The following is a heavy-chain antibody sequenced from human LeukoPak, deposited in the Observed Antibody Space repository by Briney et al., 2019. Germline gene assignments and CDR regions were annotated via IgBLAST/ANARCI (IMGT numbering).Heavy chain of an antibody. V-gene: IGHV4-34*01. Sequence: SETLSLTCAVYGGSFSGYYWSWIRQPPGKGLEWNGEINHSGSTNYNPSLKSRVTISVDTSKNQFSLKLSSVTAADTAVYYCARCLPDYGDYVQLFDNWGQGTLVTVSS. J-gene: IGHJ4*02. CDR3: ARCLPDYGDYVQLFDN. CDR1: GGSFSGYY. CDR2: INHSGST. D-gene: IGHD4-17*01.